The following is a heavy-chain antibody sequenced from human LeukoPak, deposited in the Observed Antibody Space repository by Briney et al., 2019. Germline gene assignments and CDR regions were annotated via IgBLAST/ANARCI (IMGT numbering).Heavy chain of an antibody. D-gene: IGHD3-16*02. CDR3: AKCPVTFGGVIIITTGYLDY. CDR2: ISHDGNNE. CDR1: GFTFRSYA. Sequence: GRSLRLSCAASGFTFRSYAMHWVRQAPGKGLEWVAVISHDGNNEYYAYSVKGRFTISRDNSKNTLYLQMNSLGDEDTAVYYCAKCPVTFGGVIIITTGYLDYWGQGTLVTVSS. J-gene: IGHJ4*02. V-gene: IGHV3-30*18.